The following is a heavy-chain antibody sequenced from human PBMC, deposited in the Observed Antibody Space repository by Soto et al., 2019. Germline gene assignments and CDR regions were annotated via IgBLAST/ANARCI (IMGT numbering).Heavy chain of an antibody. J-gene: IGHJ4*02. CDR2: IWYDGSNK. D-gene: IGHD4-17*01. CDR1: GFTFSSYG. V-gene: IGHV3-33*01. CDR3: ARDLPDYGDYFFDY. Sequence: GGSLRLSCAASGFTFSSYGMHWVRQAPGKGLEWVAVIWYDGSNKYYADSVKGRFTISRDNSKNTLYLQMNSLRAEDTAVYYCARDLPDYGDYFFDYWGQGTLVTVSS.